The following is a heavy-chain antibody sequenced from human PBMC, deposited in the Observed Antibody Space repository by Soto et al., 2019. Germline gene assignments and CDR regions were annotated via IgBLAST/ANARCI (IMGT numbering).Heavy chain of an antibody. V-gene: IGHV4-39*07. Sequence: SETLSLTCTVSGGSIINKSSYWGWIRQPPGKGLAWIGTVYHSGSTHYNPSLKSRVTMSVDTSKNQFSLKLSSVTAADTAVYYCARDGRRHSYGMDVWGQGTTVTVSS. CDR3: ARDGRRHSYGMDV. J-gene: IGHJ6*02. CDR1: GGSIINKSSY. CDR2: VYHSGST. D-gene: IGHD1-26*01.